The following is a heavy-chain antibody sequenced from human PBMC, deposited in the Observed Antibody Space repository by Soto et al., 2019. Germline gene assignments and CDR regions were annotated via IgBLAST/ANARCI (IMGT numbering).Heavy chain of an antibody. D-gene: IGHD3-22*01. CDR1: GGTLSSYA. V-gene: IGHV1-69*13. Sequence: SVKVSCKASGGTLSSYAISWVRQAPGQGLEWMGGIIPIFGTANYAQKFQGRVTITADESTSTAYMELSSLRSEDTAVYYCARVAYYDSSGYYRSTGYYGMDVWGQGTTVTVSS. CDR3: ARVAYYDSSGYYRSTGYYGMDV. J-gene: IGHJ6*02. CDR2: IIPIFGTA.